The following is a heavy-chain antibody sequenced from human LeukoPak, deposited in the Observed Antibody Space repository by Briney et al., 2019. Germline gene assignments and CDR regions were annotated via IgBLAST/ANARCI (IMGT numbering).Heavy chain of an antibody. J-gene: IGHJ3*02. CDR3: AKDLLVAYYDILTGYDAFDI. CDR2: ISGSGGST. Sequence: PGGCLRLSCAASAFTFSSYAMSWVRHAPGDRLEWVSAISGSGGSTYYADSVKGRFTISGDNSKNTLYLQMNSLRAEDTGVYYYAKDLLVAYYDILTGYDAFDIWGQGTMVTVSS. V-gene: IGHV3-23*01. D-gene: IGHD3-9*01. CDR1: AFTFSSYA.